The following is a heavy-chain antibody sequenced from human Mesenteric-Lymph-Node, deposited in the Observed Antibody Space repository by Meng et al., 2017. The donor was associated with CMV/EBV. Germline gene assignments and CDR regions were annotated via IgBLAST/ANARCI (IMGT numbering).Heavy chain of an antibody. J-gene: IGHJ6*02. Sequence: GESLKISCAASGFAFSSYAMTWVRQAPGKGLEWVAFIRSDGSIKYYADSVKGRFTISRDNSKNTLSLQMNSLRAEDTAVYYCARDYYFGIDVWGQGTTVTVSS. CDR2: IRSDGSIK. CDR3: ARDYYFGIDV. V-gene: IGHV3-30*02. CDR1: GFAFSSYA.